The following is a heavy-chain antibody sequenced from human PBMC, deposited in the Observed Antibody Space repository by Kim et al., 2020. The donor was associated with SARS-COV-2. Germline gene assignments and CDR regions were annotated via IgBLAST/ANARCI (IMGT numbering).Heavy chain of an antibody. CDR3: ARDSSSSWTPYYYYYGMDV. J-gene: IGHJ6*02. CDR2: ISAYNGNT. CDR1: GYTFTSYG. D-gene: IGHD6-13*01. V-gene: IGHV1-18*01. Sequence: ASVKVSCKASGYTFTSYGISWVRQAPGQGLEWMGWISAYNGNTNYAQKLQGRVTMTTDTSTSTAYMELRSLRSDDTAVYYCARDSSSSWTPYYYYYGMDVWGQGTTVTVSS.